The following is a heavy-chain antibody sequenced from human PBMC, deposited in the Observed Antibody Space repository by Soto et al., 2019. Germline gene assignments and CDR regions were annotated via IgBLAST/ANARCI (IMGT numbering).Heavy chain of an antibody. J-gene: IGHJ3*02. D-gene: IGHD6-25*01. V-gene: IGHV1-8*01. CDR3: ARDNLELRHAAFDI. CDR2: MNPNSGNT. CDR1: GYTFTSYD. Sequence: SVKVSCKASGYTFTSYDINWVRQATGQGLEWMGWMNPNSGNTGYAQKFQGRVTMTRNTSISTAYMELSSLRSEDTAVYYCARDNLELRHAAFDIWGQGTMVTVS.